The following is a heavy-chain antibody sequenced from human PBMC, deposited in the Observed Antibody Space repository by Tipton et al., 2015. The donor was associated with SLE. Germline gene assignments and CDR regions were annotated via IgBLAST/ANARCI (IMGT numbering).Heavy chain of an antibody. Sequence: TLSLTCTVSGGSISSSSYYWSWIRQPAGKGLEWIGRIYTSGSTNYNPSLKSRVTMSVDTSKNQFSLKLSSVTAADTAVYYCATLAGPFDYWGQGTLVTVSS. CDR2: IYTSGST. D-gene: IGHD6-19*01. CDR3: ATLAGPFDY. J-gene: IGHJ4*02. V-gene: IGHV4-61*02. CDR1: GGSISSSSYY.